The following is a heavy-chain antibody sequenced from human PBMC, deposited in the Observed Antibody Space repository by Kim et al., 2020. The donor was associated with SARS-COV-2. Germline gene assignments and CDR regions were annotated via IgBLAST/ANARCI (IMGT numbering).Heavy chain of an antibody. CDR1: GGSISSGSYY. CDR3: AGGSTITMVRGGNRWGGFDS. V-gene: IGHV4-61*02. D-gene: IGHD3-10*01. CDR2: IYTSGST. J-gene: IGHJ5*01. Sequence: SETLSLTCTVSGGSISSGSYYWSWIRQPAGKGLEWIGRIYTSGSTNYNPSLKSLVTISVDTSKNQFSLKLSSVTAADTAVYYCAGGSTITMVRGGNRWGGFDSWGQGTLVTVCS.